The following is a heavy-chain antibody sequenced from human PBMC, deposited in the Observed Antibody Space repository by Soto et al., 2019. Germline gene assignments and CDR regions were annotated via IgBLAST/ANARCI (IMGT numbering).Heavy chain of an antibody. J-gene: IGHJ3*02. CDR3: ARDGDSSGYSDAFDI. CDR1: GFTFSSYG. D-gene: IGHD3-22*01. V-gene: IGHV3-33*01. CDR2: IWYDGSNK. Sequence: QVQLVESGGGVVQPGRSLRLSCAASGFTFSSYGMHWVRQAPGKGLEWVAVIWYDGSNKYYADSVKGQFTISRDNSKNTLYLQMNSLRAEDTAVYYCARDGDSSGYSDAFDIWGQGTMVTVSS.